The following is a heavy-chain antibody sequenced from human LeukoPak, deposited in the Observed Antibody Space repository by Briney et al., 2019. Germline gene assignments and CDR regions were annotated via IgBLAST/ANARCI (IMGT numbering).Heavy chain of an antibody. CDR2: IKQDGSEK. Sequence: GGSLRLSCAASGFIFTDYWMYWVRQAPGRGLEWVANIKQDGSEKYYVDSVKGRFTISRDNAKNSLYLQMNSLRAEDTAVYYCARARVYGSGRYRAFDYWGQGTLVTVSS. V-gene: IGHV3-7*01. J-gene: IGHJ4*02. D-gene: IGHD3-10*01. CDR1: GFIFTDYW. CDR3: ARARVYGSGRYRAFDY.